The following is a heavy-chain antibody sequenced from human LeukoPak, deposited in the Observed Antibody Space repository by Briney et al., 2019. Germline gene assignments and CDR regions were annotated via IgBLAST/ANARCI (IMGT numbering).Heavy chain of an antibody. V-gene: IGHV1-69*13. CDR3: ARDHFDWSSGDAFDI. CDR2: IIPIFGTA. J-gene: IGHJ3*02. Sequence: GASVKVSCKASGGTFSSYAISWVRQAPGQGLEWMGGIIPIFGTANYAQKFQGRVTITADESTSTAYMELSSLRSEDTAVYYCARDHFDWSSGDAFDIWGQGTMVTVSS. CDR1: GGTFSSYA. D-gene: IGHD3-9*01.